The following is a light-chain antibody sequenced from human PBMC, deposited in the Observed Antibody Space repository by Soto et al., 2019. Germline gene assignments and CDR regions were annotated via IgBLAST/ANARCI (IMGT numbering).Light chain of an antibody. CDR3: QQYGSSPFT. CDR2: VAF. V-gene: IGKV3-20*01. CDR1: QSVSSSY. Sequence: EIVLTQSPGTLSLSPGERATISCRASQSVSSSYLDWYQQKSGQAPRLLIYVAFIRATGIPDRFSGSGYGTDFTLTISRLEPEDFAVYYCQQYGSSPFTFGPGTKVYIK. J-gene: IGKJ3*01.